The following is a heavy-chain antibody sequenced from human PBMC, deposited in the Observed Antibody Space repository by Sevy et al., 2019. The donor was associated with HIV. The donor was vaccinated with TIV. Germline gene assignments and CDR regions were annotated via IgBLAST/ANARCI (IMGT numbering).Heavy chain of an antibody. J-gene: IGHJ6*02. V-gene: IGHV4-59*11. CDR2: IYYTRST. Sequence: SETLSLTCTVSGDSISGHYWSWIRQPPGKGLEWIGYIYYTRSTNYNPSLKSRVTISKDTSKNQFSLKLGFVTAADTAVYYCARGSPQNYYGMDVWGQGTTVTVSS. D-gene: IGHD6-13*01. CDR1: GDSISGHY. CDR3: ARGSPQNYYGMDV.